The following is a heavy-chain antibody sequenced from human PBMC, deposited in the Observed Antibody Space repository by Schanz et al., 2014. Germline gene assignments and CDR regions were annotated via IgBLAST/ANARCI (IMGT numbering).Heavy chain of an antibody. CDR3: ASSRSSSGNYDY. J-gene: IGHJ4*02. CDR2: ISSSGSST. V-gene: IGHV3-23*04. Sequence: EVRLVESGGGLVQPGGSLRLSCAASGFSFSSFGMNWVRQAPGRGLEWVSAISSSGSSTFYADSVKGRFTISRDNSKSTLYLQMNSLSAEDTAIYHCASSRSSSGNYDYWGQGNLVTVSS. D-gene: IGHD6-19*01. CDR1: GFSFSSFG.